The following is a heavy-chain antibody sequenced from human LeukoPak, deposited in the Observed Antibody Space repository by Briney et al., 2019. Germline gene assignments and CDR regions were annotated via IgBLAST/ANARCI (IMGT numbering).Heavy chain of an antibody. CDR2: ISTNGGST. D-gene: IGHD3-10*01. J-gene: IGHJ4*02. V-gene: IGHV3-64*01. Sequence: PGGSLRPSCAASGFTFSEYSMHWVRQAPGKGLEYVSAISTNGGSTYYANSVKGGFTISRDDPKNTLDLQVGSLRPEDMAVYYCARGFRYYGSGIDYWGQGTLVTVSS. CDR3: ARGFRYYGSGIDY. CDR1: GFTFSEYS.